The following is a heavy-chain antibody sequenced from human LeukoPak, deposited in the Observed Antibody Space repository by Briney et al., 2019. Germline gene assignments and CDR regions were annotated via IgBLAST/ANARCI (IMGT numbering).Heavy chain of an antibody. CDR2: IYSSGTT. Sequence: PSETLSLTCTVSGYSISSGYYWGWIRQPPGKGLEWIGYIYSSGTTNYNPSLKSRVTISLDTSKNQFSLKLNSVTAADTAVYYCARDTDCGGDCYAFDIWGQGTMVTVSS. D-gene: IGHD2-21*02. CDR3: ARDTDCGGDCYAFDI. CDR1: GYSISSGYY. V-gene: IGHV4-61*01. J-gene: IGHJ3*02.